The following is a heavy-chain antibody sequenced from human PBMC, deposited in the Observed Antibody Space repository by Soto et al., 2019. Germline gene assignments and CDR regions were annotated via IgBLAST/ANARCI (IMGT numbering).Heavy chain of an antibody. CDR1: GGSIGCGGSY. CDR3: ALGLYDFWKLDF. D-gene: IGHD3-3*01. V-gene: IGHV4-31*03. J-gene: IGHJ4*02. CDR2: IFFSGTT. Sequence: SETLSLTCTVSGGSIGCGGSYWNWIRQRPGKGLEWIGYIFFSGTTYYNPSLKSRLTISADTSKNQFSLNLTSVTAADTAGYFCALGLYDFWKLDFGGQGTLVNVSS.